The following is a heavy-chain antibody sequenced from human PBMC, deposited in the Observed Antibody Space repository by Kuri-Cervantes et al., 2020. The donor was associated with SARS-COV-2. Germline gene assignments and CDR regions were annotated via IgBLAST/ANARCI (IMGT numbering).Heavy chain of an antibody. CDR3: ARPDWSGPAYYFDY. CDR2: INHSGST. D-gene: IGHD3-3*01. Sequence: GSLRLSCAVYGGSFSGYYWGWIRQPPGKGLEWIGEINHSGSTNYNPSLKSRVTVSVDTSKNQFSLKLSSVTAADTAVYYCARPDWSGPAYYFDYWGQGTLVTVSS. CDR1: GGSFSGYY. V-gene: IGHV4-34*01. J-gene: IGHJ4*02.